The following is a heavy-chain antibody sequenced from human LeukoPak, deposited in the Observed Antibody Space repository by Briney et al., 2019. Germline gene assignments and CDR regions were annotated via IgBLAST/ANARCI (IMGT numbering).Heavy chain of an antibody. D-gene: IGHD3-10*01. Sequence: TGGPLRLSCAASGFTFSSYGMHWVRQAPGKGLEGVAVISYDGSNKYYAHSVKGRFTISRDNSTNTLYLQMNSLRAEDTAVYYCAKDICSAARITMVRGVYNPSLCLVDYWGQGTLVTVSS. J-gene: IGHJ4*02. V-gene: IGHV3-30*18. CDR3: AKDICSAARITMVRGVYNPSLCLVDY. CDR1: GFTFSSYG. CDR2: ISYDGSNK.